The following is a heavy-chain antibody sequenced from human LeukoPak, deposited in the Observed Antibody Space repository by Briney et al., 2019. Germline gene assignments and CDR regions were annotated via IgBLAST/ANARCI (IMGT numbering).Heavy chain of an antibody. Sequence: KPSETLSLTCAVYGGSFSGYYWSWIRQPPGKGLEWIGEINHSGSTNYNPSLKSRVTISVHTSKNQFSLKLSSVTAADTAVYYCARAEGYCSSTSCYGYWFDPWGQGTLVTISS. CDR3: ARAEGYCSSTSCYGYWFDP. CDR1: GGSFSGYY. D-gene: IGHD2-2*01. CDR2: INHSGST. J-gene: IGHJ5*02. V-gene: IGHV4-34*01.